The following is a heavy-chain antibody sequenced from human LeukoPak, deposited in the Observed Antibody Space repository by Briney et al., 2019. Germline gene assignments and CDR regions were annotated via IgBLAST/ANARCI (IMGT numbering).Heavy chain of an antibody. V-gene: IGHV4-39*01. J-gene: IGHJ3*02. CDR2: IYYSGST. CDR3: ARPDEQQLVRDAFDI. D-gene: IGHD6-13*01. Sequence: ASETLSLTCTVSGGSISSGNYYWGWLRQPPGKGLEWIGSIYYSGSTYYSPSLKSRVTISADTSKNQFSLKLSSVTAADTAVYYCARPDEQQLVRDAFDIWGQGTMVTVSS. CDR1: GGSISSGNYY.